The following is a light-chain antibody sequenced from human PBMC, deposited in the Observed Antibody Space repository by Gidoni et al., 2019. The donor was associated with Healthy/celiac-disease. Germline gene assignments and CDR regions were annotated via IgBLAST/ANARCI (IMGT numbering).Light chain of an antibody. CDR3: QQSYSTPLT. J-gene: IGKJ4*01. Sequence: DIQMTQSPSSLSASVGDRVTITCRASQSISSYLNWYQQQPGKAPKLLIYAASSLQSGVPSRFSGSGAGTDFTLTISSLQPEDFAAYYCQQSYSTPLTFXGXTKVEIK. CDR1: QSISSY. V-gene: IGKV1-39*01. CDR2: AAS.